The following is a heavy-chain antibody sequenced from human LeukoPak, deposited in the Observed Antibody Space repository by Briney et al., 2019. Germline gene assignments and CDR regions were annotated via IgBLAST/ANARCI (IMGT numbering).Heavy chain of an antibody. D-gene: IGHD2-21*02. J-gene: IGHJ3*02. CDR1: GGSIDNHY. CDR3: ARDLGGDRLAGAFDI. CDR2: IYYSGFT. V-gene: IGHV4-59*11. Sequence: SDTLSLTCTVSGGSIDNHYWSWIRQPPGKGLEWIGYIYYSGFTNYNPSFRSRVTISVDMSKTQFSLKVNSVTAADTAVYYCARDLGGDRLAGAFDIWGQGTMVTVSS.